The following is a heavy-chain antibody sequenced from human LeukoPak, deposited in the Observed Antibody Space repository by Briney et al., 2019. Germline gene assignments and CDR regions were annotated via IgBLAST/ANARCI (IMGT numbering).Heavy chain of an antibody. V-gene: IGHV3-74*01. CDR1: GFTFSSYW. CDR2: INSDGSNT. J-gene: IGHJ4*02. Sequence: GGSLRLSCAASGFTFSSYWMRWVRQVPGKGLVWVSRINSDGSNTRYADSVKGRFTISRDNAKNTLYLQMNSLRAEDTAVYYCARYLELVYYDSSGYDYWGQGTLVIVSS. D-gene: IGHD3-22*01. CDR3: ARYLELVYYDSSGYDY.